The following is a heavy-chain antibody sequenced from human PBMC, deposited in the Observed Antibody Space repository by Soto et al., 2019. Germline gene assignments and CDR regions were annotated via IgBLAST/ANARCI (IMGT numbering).Heavy chain of an antibody. J-gene: IGHJ4*02. CDR3: ARVVQGIDY. D-gene: IGHD3-10*01. CDR2: IYHSGST. Sequence: SETLSLTCSVSGGSISMNWWSWVRQPPGKGLEWIGEIYHSGSTNYNPSLKSRVTISVDKSKNQFSLKLSSVTAADTAVYYCARVVQGIDYWGQGTLVTVSS. V-gene: IGHV4-4*02. CDR1: GGSISMNW.